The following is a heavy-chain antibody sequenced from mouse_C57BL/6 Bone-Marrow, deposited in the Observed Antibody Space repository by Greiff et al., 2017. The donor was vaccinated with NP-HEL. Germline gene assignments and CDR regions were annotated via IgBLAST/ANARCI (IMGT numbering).Heavy chain of an antibody. CDR2: INPSSGYP. D-gene: IGHD4-1*02. Sequence: QVQLQQSGAELAKPGASVKLSCKASGYTFTSYWMHWVKQRPGQGLEWIGYINPSSGYPKVPQKFKDKATLTADKSSSTAYMQLSSLTYEDSAVYYFARYRASTGTRAKDYWGQGTSVTVSS. CDR3: ARYRASTGTRAKDY. J-gene: IGHJ4*01. V-gene: IGHV1-7*01. CDR1: GYTFTSYW.